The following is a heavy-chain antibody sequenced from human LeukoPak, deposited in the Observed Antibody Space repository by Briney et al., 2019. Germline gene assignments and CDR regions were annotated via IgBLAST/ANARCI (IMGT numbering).Heavy chain of an antibody. Sequence: GASVKVSCKASRYTFTDYYMHWVRQAPGQGLEWMGWINPKSGETRYEQNFQGRVTMTRDTSIITAYMELSRLRSDDTAVYYCAREAGDNTYNVWGQGTMVTVSS. V-gene: IGHV1-2*02. CDR2: INPKSGET. CDR3: AREAGDNTYNV. D-gene: IGHD7-27*01. J-gene: IGHJ3*01. CDR1: RYTFTDYY.